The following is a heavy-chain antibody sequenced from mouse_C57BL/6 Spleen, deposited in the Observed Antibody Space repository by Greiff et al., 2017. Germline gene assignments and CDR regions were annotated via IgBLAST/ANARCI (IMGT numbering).Heavy chain of an antibody. CDR3: ARRGLLQDYAMDY. CDR2: IYPGDGDT. D-gene: IGHD2-3*01. Sequence: VQLQQSGAELVKPGASVKISCKASGYAFSSYWMNWVKQRPGKGLEWIGQIYPGDGDTNYNGKFKGKATLTADKSSSTAYMQLSSLTSEDSAVDFCARRGLLQDYAMDYWGQGTSVTVSS. V-gene: IGHV1-80*01. CDR1: GYAFSSYW. J-gene: IGHJ4*01.